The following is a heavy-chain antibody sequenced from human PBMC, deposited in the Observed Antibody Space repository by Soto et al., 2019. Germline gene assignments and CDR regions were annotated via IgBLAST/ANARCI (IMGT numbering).Heavy chain of an antibody. CDR3: AIWDTFLYEGGEWLDP. D-gene: IGHD3-16*01. Sequence: QVQLVQSGAEVKEVGSSVKVSCTPSGGTFNTYAFTWVRQAPGQGLEWMGGIIPIFRTTNYAQKFQGRVTITADESTRRGYTELSTLKSEDTAVYYCAIWDTFLYEGGEWLDPWGQGTLVTVSS. CDR1: GGTFNTYA. V-gene: IGHV1-69*01. J-gene: IGHJ5*02. CDR2: IIPIFRTT.